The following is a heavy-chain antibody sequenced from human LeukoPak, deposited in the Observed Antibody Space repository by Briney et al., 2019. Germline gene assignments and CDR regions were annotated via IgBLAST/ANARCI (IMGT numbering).Heavy chain of an antibody. D-gene: IGHD3-10*01. CDR1: GYSFTTYW. V-gene: IGHV5-51*01. CDR2: IHPDDSDT. J-gene: IGHJ4*02. CDR3: GRRRGSGSYYMDPYFDY. Sequence: GESLQISCKGSGYSFTTYWIAWVRQMPGKGLEWMGIIHPDDSDTRYSPSFQGQVTISADKSISTAYLQWSSLKASDTAMYYCGRRRGSGSYYMDPYFDYWGQGTLVTVSS.